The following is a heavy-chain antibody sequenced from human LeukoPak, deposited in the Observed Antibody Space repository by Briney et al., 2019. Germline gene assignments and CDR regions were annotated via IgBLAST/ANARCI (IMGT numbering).Heavy chain of an antibody. J-gene: IGHJ6*02. D-gene: IGHD6-13*01. V-gene: IGHV4-4*07. CDR1: GDSINYYY. CDR3: ARWQGIATAHNYYYYGLDV. CDR2: IYTSGIT. Sequence: SETLSLTCTVSGDSINYYYWSWIRQPAGKGLEWIGRIYTSGITNYNPSLKSRVTMSADTSKNQFSLKLSSVTAADTAVYYCARWQGIATAHNYYYYGLDVWGQGTTVTVSS.